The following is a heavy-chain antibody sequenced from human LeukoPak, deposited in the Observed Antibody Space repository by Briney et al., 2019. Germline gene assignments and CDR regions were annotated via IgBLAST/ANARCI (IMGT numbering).Heavy chain of an antibody. V-gene: IGHV1-3*04. J-gene: IGHJ4*02. D-gene: IGHD3-3*01. CDR1: GHTLTTYP. Sequence: ASVKVSCKASGHTLTTYPLHWVRQAPGQRLEWMGWINTGNGNTKYSQKFQGRVTITRDTSASTAYMEVSSLRSEDTAVYYCARGAYDRLYFDYWGQGTLVTVSS. CDR3: ARGAYDRLYFDY. CDR2: INTGNGNT.